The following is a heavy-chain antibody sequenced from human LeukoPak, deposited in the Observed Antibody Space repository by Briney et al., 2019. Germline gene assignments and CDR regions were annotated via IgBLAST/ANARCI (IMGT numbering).Heavy chain of an antibody. CDR3: ARAGNYYGRHTNWFDP. CDR2: VGPSGANT. D-gene: IGHD3-10*01. J-gene: IGHJ5*02. V-gene: IGHV3-21*01. CDR1: GFTFNIHG. Sequence: PGGSLRLSCVASGFTFNIHGMNWVRQAPGKGLEWVSGVGPSGANTYYADSVKGRFTISRDNAKNSLYLQMNSLRAEDTAVYYCARAGNYYGRHTNWFDPWGQGTLVTVSS.